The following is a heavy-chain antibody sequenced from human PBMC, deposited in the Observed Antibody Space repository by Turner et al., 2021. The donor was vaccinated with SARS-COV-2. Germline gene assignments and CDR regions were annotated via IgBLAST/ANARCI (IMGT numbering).Heavy chain of an antibody. J-gene: IGHJ4*02. CDR2: ISESGFST. V-gene: IGHV3-23*01. Sequence: EVQLLESGGDLIQTGGSLRLSCAASGLTFSNYAMGWVRQAPGKGLNWVSSISESGFSTYYADSVKGRFTISRDNSKNTLFLQMNSLRAEDTAVYYCATKSGGFDYWGQGTLVTVSS. D-gene: IGHD6-25*01. CDR1: GLTFSNYA. CDR3: ATKSGGFDY.